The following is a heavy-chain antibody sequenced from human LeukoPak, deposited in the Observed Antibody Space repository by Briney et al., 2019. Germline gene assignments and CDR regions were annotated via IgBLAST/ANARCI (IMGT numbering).Heavy chain of an antibody. CDR3: ARGGWFIVDY. J-gene: IGHJ4*02. CDR1: GFTFTNAW. CDR2: INSDGSST. V-gene: IGHV3-74*01. D-gene: IGHD3-10*01. Sequence: GGSLRLSCVDSGFTFTNAWMHWVRQAPGKGLVWVSRINSDGSSTSYADSVKGRFTISRDNAKNTLYLQMNSLRAEDTAVYYCARGGWFIVDYWGQGTLVTVSS.